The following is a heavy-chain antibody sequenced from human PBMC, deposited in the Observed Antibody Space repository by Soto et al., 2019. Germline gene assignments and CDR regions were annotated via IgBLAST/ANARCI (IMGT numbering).Heavy chain of an antibody. V-gene: IGHV1-18*01. CDR2: ISAYNGNT. CDR3: ARNHITIFGEVTPGRNYYYMDV. D-gene: IGHD3-3*01. CDR1: GYTFTSYG. Sequence: ASVKVSCKASGYTFTSYGISWVRQAPGQGLEWMGWISAYNGNTNYAQKLQGRVTMTTDTSTSTAYMELRSLRSDDTAVYYCARNHITIFGEVTPGRNYYYMDVWGKGTTVTVSS. J-gene: IGHJ6*03.